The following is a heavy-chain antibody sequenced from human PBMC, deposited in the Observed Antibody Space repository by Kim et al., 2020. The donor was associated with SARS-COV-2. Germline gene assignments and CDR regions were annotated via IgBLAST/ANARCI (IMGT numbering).Heavy chain of an antibody. Sequence: YAQKLQGRVTMTTDTSTSTAYMELRSLRSDDTAVYYCARWSAERTPTGDYWGQGTLVTVSS. V-gene: IGHV1-18*01. CDR3: ARWSAERTPTGDY. J-gene: IGHJ4*02. D-gene: IGHD1-1*01.